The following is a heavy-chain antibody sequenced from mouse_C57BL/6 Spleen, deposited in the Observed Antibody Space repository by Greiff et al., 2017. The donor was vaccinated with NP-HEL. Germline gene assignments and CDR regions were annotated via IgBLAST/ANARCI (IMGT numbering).Heavy chain of an antibody. V-gene: IGHV1-54*01. D-gene: IGHD2-4*01. Sequence: VNVVESGAELVRPGTSVKVSCKASGYAFTNYLIEWVKQRPGQGLEWIGVINPGSGGTNYNEKFKGKATLTADKSSSTASMQLSSLTSEDSAVYFCARSGDYDGVDYWGQGTTLTVSS. CDR2: INPGSGGT. CDR1: GYAFTNYL. CDR3: ARSGDYDGVDY. J-gene: IGHJ2*01.